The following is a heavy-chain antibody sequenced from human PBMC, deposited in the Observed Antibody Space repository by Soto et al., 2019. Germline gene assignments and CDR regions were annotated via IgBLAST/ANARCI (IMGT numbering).Heavy chain of an antibody. J-gene: IGHJ6*02. D-gene: IGHD1-26*01. CDR3: ARDSLRGGLLGGRDV. CDR1: GGSFGNYA. Sequence: QVQLVQSGAEVRKPGSSVKVSCKASGGSFGNYAVSWLRQAPGQGFEWMGTTIPIFGSSNYAQNFQGRLTITAEKSSGTAYMDLSSLRSEDTAVYYCARDSLRGGLLGGRDVWGQGTTVTVSS. V-gene: IGHV1-69*06. CDR2: TIPIFGSS.